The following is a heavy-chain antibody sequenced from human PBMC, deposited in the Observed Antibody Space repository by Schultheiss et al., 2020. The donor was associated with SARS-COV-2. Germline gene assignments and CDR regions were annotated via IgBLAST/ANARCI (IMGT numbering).Heavy chain of an antibody. D-gene: IGHD3-3*02. J-gene: IGHJ5*02. Sequence: ASVKVSCKASGYTVTSYDINWVRQATGQGLEWMGWMNPNSGNTGYAQKFQGRVTMTRDTSISTAYMELSRLRSDDTAVYYCARDIRLPAPNWFDPWGQGTLVTVSS. V-gene: IGHV1-8*01. CDR1: GYTVTSYD. CDR3: ARDIRLPAPNWFDP. CDR2: MNPNSGNT.